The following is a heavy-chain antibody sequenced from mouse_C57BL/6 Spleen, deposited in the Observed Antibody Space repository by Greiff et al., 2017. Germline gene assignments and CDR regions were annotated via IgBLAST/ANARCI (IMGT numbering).Heavy chain of an antibody. J-gene: IGHJ2*01. CDR3: ARDYYGFDY. V-gene: IGHV5-16*01. CDR2: INYDGSST. D-gene: IGHD2-2*01. Sequence: EVKLVESEGGLVQPGSSMKLSCTASGFTFSDYYMAWVRQVPEKGLEWVANINYDGSSTYYLDSLKSRFIISRDNAKNILYLQMSSLKSEDTATYYCARDYYGFDYGGQGTTLTVSS. CDR1: GFTFSDYY.